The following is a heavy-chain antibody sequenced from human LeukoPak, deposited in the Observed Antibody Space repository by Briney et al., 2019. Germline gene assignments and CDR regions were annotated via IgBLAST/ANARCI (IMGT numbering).Heavy chain of an antibody. V-gene: IGHV4-39*01. CDR2: IYYSGST. CDR1: GGSISSSSYY. D-gene: IGHD2-2*01. CDR3: ARLPGAAATYYYYYMDV. Sequence: NPSETLPLTCTVSGGSISSSSYYWGWIRQPPGKGLEWIGSIYYSGSTYYNPSLKSRVTISVDTSKNQFSLKLSSVTAADTAVYYCARLPGAAATYYYYYMDVWGKGTTVTVSS. J-gene: IGHJ6*03.